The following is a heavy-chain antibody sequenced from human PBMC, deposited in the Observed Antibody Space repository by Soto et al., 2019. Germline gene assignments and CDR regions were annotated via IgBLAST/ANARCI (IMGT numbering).Heavy chain of an antibody. V-gene: IGHV4-30-4*01. D-gene: IGHD3-3*01. Sequence: LSLTCTVSGGSISSGDYYWSWIRQPPGKGLEWIGYIYYSGSTYYNPSLKSRVTISVDTSKNQFSLKLSSVTAADTAVYYCARAYYDFWSGYIYYFDYWGQGTLVTVSS. CDR3: ARAYYDFWSGYIYYFDY. CDR2: IYYSGST. J-gene: IGHJ4*02. CDR1: GGSISSGDYY.